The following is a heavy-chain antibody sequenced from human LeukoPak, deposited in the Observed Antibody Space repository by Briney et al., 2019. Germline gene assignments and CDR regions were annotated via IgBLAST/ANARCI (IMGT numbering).Heavy chain of an antibody. D-gene: IGHD4-17*01. CDR3: ARGHGDYPTSFDY. V-gene: IGHV3-11*06. J-gene: IGHJ4*02. CDR2: ISSSSSYT. CDR1: GFTFSDYY. Sequence: AGGSLRLSCAASGFTFSDYYMSWIRQAPGKGLGWVSYISSSSSYTNYADSVKGRFTISRDNAKNSLYLQMNSLRAEDTAVYYCARGHGDYPTSFDYWGQETLVTVSS.